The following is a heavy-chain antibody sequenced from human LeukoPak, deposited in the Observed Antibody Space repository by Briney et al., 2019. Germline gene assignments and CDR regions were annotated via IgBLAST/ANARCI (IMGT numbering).Heavy chain of an antibody. V-gene: IGHV3-23*01. CDR3: AKDYRYCSSTSCLNYFGY. J-gene: IGHJ4*02. D-gene: IGHD2-2*01. CDR1: GFTFSSYA. Sequence: GGSLRLSCAASGFTFSSYAMSWVRQAPGKGLEWVSAISGSGGSTYYADSVKGRFTISRDNSKNTLYLQMNSLRAEDTAVYYCAKDYRYCSSTSCLNYFGYWGQGTLVTVSS. CDR2: ISGSGGST.